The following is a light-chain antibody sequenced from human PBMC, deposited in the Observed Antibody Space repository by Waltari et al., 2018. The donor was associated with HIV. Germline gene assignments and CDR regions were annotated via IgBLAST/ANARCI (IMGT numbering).Light chain of an antibody. Sequence: DIQMTQPPSTLSASVGDRVTITCRASQSISSWLAWYQQKPGRATKLLIYKASNLEGGVPSRFRGSGSGTEFTLTISSLQPDDFATYFCQQYNSYPYTFGQGTKLEI. J-gene: IGKJ2*01. CDR1: QSISSW. V-gene: IGKV1-5*03. CDR2: KAS. CDR3: QQYNSYPYT.